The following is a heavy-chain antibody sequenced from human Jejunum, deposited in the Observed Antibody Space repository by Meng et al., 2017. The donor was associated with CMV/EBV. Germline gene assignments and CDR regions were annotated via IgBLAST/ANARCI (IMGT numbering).Heavy chain of an antibody. J-gene: IGHJ4*02. V-gene: IGHV3-11*06. Sequence: QVHRVGSGGHLGQPGGSLHLPFTASESTVRDYYMGWLRQAPGKGLEWISYINGFSTDIEYADSVKGRFIISRDNAENSLYLQMNSLRAEDTAVYYCATGNQIRRPSDWGRGTLVTVSS. CDR2: INGFSTDI. CDR1: ESTVRDYY. D-gene: IGHD1-14*01. CDR3: ATGNQIRRPSD.